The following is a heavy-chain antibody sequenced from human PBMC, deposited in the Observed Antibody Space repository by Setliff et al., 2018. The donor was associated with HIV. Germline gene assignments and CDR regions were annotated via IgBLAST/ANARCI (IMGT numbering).Heavy chain of an antibody. D-gene: IGHD3-10*01. J-gene: IGHJ4*02. V-gene: IGHV4-61*02. CDR1: GGSISSGTSY. CDR3: ARHDPEGTLSFGELSSLSNVDS. Sequence: SETLSLTCTVSGGSISSGTSYWSWIRQPAGKGLEWIGRIYTSGSTNYNPSLKSRVSISVDTSKNQFSLKLSSVTAADTAVYYCARHDPEGTLSFGELSSLSNVDSWGQGTLVTVSS. CDR2: IYTSGST.